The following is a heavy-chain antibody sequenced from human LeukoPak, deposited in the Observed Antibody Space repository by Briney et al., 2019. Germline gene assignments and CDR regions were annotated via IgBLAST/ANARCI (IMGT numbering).Heavy chain of an antibody. D-gene: IGHD5-18*01. V-gene: IGHV3-48*04. CDR2: ICSGSSTI. Sequence: GGSLRLSCAASGFTFSSYNMNWVRQAPGKGLEWVSYICSGSSTIYYTDSVEGRFTISRDNAKNSLYLQMNSLRAEDTAVYYCARSRVQLWFAAFDIWGQGTMVTVSS. J-gene: IGHJ3*02. CDR1: GFTFSSYN. CDR3: ARSRVQLWFAAFDI.